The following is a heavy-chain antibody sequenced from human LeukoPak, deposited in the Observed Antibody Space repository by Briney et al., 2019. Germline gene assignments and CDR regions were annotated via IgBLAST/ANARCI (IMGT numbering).Heavy chain of an antibody. V-gene: IGHV3-9*01. CDR2: ISWSGDRM. Sequence: GGSLRLSCAASGFTFEDHVMHWVRQAPGKGLEWVSSISWSGDRMGYADAVKGRYTISRDNAKNSLFLQMNSLRVEDTALYYCAKDLGGSATTVWGQGTLVTVSS. D-gene: IGHD2-2*01. CDR3: AKDLGGSATTV. J-gene: IGHJ4*02. CDR1: GFTFEDHV.